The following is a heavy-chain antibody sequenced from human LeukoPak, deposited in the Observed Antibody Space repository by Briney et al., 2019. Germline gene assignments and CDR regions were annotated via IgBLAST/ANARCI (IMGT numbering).Heavy chain of an antibody. CDR3: ARHFAYSSSSYFDY. Sequence: SETLSLTCTVSGASISTYYWSWIRQPPGKGLEWIGYVYYTGSTNYNPSLKSRVTMFEDKSKNQFSLRLYSVTVADTAVYYCARHFAYSSSSYFDYWGQGSLVTVSS. V-gene: IGHV4-59*08. D-gene: IGHD6-6*01. CDR1: GASISTYY. CDR2: VYYTGST. J-gene: IGHJ4*02.